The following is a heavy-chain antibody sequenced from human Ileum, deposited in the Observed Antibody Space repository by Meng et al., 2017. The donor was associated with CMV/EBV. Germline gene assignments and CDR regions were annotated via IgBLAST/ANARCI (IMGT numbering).Heavy chain of an antibody. CDR2: IYYSGGT. CDR3: ARDRGYDFWSGSHYFDY. J-gene: IGHJ4*02. CDR1: GASISSVDYH. Sequence: SETLSLTCTVSGASISSVDYHWNWIRQPPGKGREWIGSIYYSGGTYYNPSLKGRVTISVDTSKNQFSLKLISVTAADTAFYYCARDRGYDFWSGSHYFDYWGQGTLVTVSS. D-gene: IGHD3-3*01. V-gene: IGHV4-31*03.